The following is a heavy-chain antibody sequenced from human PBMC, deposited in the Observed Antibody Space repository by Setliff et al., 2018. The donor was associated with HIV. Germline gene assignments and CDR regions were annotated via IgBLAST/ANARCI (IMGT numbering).Heavy chain of an antibody. J-gene: IGHJ3*01. CDR1: GYTFSSHW. CDR3: ARRDGRSMNAFQI. D-gene: IGHD6-13*01. CDR2: IYPEDSDA. Sequence: GESLKISCQGSGYTFSSHWIGWVRQMPGKGLEWMGIIYPEDSDARYSPSFEGQVTISADKSITTAYLQINNLKASDTATYYCARRDGRSMNAFQIWGPGTVVTVSS. V-gene: IGHV5-51*01.